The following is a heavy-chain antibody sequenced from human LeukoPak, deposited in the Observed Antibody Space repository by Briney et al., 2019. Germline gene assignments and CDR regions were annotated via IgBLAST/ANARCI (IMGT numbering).Heavy chain of an antibody. Sequence: PPETLSLACAVSTYSITSVYYWGWIRQPPGKGREWIASIYHIGITYYNPSLKSRVTISVDTSKTQFSLQLSSVTAPDTAVYYCARGLGYCGSTSCSFDYWGQGTLVTVSS. J-gene: IGHJ4*02. CDR2: IYHIGIT. CDR3: ARGLGYCGSTSCSFDY. V-gene: IGHV4-38-2*01. D-gene: IGHD2-2*01. CDR1: TYSITSVYY.